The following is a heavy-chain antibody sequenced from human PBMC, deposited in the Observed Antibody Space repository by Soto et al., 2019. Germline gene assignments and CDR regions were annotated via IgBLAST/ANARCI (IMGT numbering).Heavy chain of an antibody. Sequence: PGGSLRLSCAASGFTFSSYAMSWVRQAPGKGLEWVSAISGSGGSTYYADSVKGRFTISRDNSKNTLYLQMNSLRAEDTAVYYCAKDNYDILTGLFYYFDYWGQGTLVTVSS. D-gene: IGHD3-9*01. V-gene: IGHV3-23*01. J-gene: IGHJ4*02. CDR3: AKDNYDILTGLFYYFDY. CDR2: ISGSGGST. CDR1: GFTFSSYA.